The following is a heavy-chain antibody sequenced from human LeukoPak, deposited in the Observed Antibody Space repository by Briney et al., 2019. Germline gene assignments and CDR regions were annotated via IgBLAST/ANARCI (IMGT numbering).Heavy chain of an antibody. Sequence: GGSLRLSCVASGFSLSRSWMSWVRQAPGKGLEWVANIKVDGSEKHYLDSVEGRFIISRDNAKNSLHLQMNSLRADDTAEYYCVRDGPFGSGTFGYWAQGTLVSVSS. D-gene: IGHD3-10*01. J-gene: IGHJ4*02. CDR2: IKVDGSEK. V-gene: IGHV3-7*01. CDR1: GFSLSRSW. CDR3: VRDGPFGSGTFGY.